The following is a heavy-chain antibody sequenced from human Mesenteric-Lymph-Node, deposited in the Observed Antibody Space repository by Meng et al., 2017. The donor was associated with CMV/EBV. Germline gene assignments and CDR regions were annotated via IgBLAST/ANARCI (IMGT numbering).Heavy chain of an antibody. J-gene: IGHJ6*02. CDR2: ISWNSGSI. CDR1: GFTFDDYA. D-gene: IGHD6-13*01. CDR3: ARGGQLVRVLDAMDV. Sequence: SLKISCAASGFTFDDYAMDWVRQAPGKGLEWVSGISWNSGSIAYADSVKGRFTISRDNAKNSLYLQVNSLRAEDTAVYYCARGGQLVRVLDAMDVWGQGTTVTVSS. V-gene: IGHV3-9*01.